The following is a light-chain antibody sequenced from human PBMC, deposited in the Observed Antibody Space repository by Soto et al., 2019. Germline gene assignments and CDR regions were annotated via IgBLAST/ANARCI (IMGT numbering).Light chain of an antibody. CDR2: GAS. CDR1: QSVRRTY. CDR3: PPYGSSPYT. V-gene: IGKV3-20*01. J-gene: IGKJ2*01. Sequence: EIELTKSQGTMSLSTGERATLSFRAIQSVRRTYLAWFQQKPDQAPRLLIYGASNRATGIPDRFRGSGSLPDFTLTINILEPGYFAVYFCPPYGSSPYTLGQGTKLEIK.